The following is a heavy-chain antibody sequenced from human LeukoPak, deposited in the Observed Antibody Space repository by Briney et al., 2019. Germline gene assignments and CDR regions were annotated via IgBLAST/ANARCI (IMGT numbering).Heavy chain of an antibody. D-gene: IGHD5-12*01. CDR3: ARALSRGYSGYDYGLGY. V-gene: IGHV1-2*06. CDR2: INPLSGGT. Sequence: GASVKVSCKASGYTFTGYYIHWVRQAPGQGLEWMGRINPLSGGTNYAQKFQGRVTMTRDTSISTAYMELRSLRSDDTAVYYCARALSRGYSGYDYGLGYWGQGTLVTVSS. J-gene: IGHJ4*02. CDR1: GYTFTGYY.